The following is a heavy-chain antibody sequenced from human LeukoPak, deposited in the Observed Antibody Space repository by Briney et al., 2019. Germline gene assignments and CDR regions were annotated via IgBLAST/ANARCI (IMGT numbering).Heavy chain of an antibody. J-gene: IGHJ4*02. CDR1: GFTFSNYG. V-gene: IGHV3-23*01. CDR3: AKAKSYYSNYDY. D-gene: IGHD4-11*01. CDR2: ISGSGANT. Sequence: GGSLRLSCAASGFTFSNYGMSWVRQAPGKGLEWVSVISGSGANTYYADSVKGRFTISRDNSKNTLYLQVNSLRAEVTAVYYCAKAKSYYSNYDYWGQGTLVTVSS.